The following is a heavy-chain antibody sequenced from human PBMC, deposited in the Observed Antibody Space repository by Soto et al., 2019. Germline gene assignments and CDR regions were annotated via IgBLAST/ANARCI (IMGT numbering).Heavy chain of an antibody. CDR3: ARESWGSNWSWFDP. J-gene: IGHJ5*02. CDR1: GFTFSSYA. V-gene: IGHV3-30-3*01. D-gene: IGHD1-1*01. Sequence: QVPLVESGGGVVQPGRSLRLSCAASGFTFSSYAMHWVRQAPGKGLEWVAVISYDGSNKYYADSVKGRFTISRDNSKNTLYLQMNSLRAEDTAVYYCARESWGSNWSWFDPWGQGTLVTVSS. CDR2: ISYDGSNK.